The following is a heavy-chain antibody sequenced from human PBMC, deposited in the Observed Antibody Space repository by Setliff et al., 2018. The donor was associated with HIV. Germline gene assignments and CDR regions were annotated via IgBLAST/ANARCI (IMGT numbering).Heavy chain of an antibody. J-gene: IGHJ4*02. V-gene: IGHV1-2*02. D-gene: IGHD2-15*01. CDR1: GYTFTEYY. CDR3: ARDLIRITPHGDLPF. CDR2: IYPKSGVT. Sequence: GASVKVSCKASGYTFTEYYIHWVRQAPGQGLEWMGWIYPKSGVTSYAQNFRARVTMTRDTSSTTAYMELSTLRSDDTALYYCARDLIRITPHGDLPFWGQGTLVTVSS.